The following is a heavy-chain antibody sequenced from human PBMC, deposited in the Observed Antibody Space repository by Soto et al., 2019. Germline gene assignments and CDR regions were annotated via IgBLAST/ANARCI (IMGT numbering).Heavy chain of an antibody. CDR2: INPNSGGT. Sequence: ASVKVSCKAPGYTFTGYYMHCVRQAPGQGLEWMGWINPNSGGTNYAQKFQGRVTMTRDTSISTAYMELSRLRSDDTAMYYCARHGPRVYYDNSDYYYYGMDVWGQGTTVTVSS. V-gene: IGHV1-2*02. CDR1: GYTFTGYY. D-gene: IGHD3-22*01. J-gene: IGHJ6*02. CDR3: ARHGPRVYYDNSDYYYYGMDV.